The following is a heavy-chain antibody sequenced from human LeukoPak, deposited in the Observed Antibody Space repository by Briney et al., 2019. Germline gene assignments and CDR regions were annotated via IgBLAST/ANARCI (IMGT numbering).Heavy chain of an antibody. CDR2: SNPDESLT. Sequence: GGFLRLSCAASGFSFSDYWMYWVRQAPGQGLVWVSRSNPDESLTDYADSVQGRSIISRDNAKNSLSLQMNSLRDEDTAVYYCARGCIGGSCWSRNWFDPWGQGTLVAVSS. J-gene: IGHJ5*02. V-gene: IGHV3-74*01. D-gene: IGHD2-15*01. CDR1: GFSFSDYW. CDR3: ARGCIGGSCWSRNWFDP.